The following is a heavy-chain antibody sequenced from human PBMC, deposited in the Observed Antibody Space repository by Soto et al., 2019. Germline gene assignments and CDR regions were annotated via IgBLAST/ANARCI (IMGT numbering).Heavy chain of an antibody. CDR3: ARGGYDILTGYYSFDY. Sequence: SETLSLTCTVSGGSISSYYWSWIRQPPGKGLEWIGYIYYSGSTNYNPSLKSRVTISVDTSKNQFSLKLSSVTAADTAVYYCARGGYDILTGYYSFDYWGQGTLVTVSS. CDR2: IYYSGST. CDR1: GGSISSYY. D-gene: IGHD3-9*01. J-gene: IGHJ4*02. V-gene: IGHV4-59*01.